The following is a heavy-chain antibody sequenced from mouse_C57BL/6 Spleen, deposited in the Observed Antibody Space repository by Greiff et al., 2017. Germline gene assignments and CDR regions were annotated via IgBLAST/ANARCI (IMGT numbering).Heavy chain of an antibody. Sequence: EVQGVESGEGLVKPGGSLKLSCAASGFTFSSYAMSWVRQTPEKRLEWVAYISSGGDYIYYADTVKGRFTISRDNARNTLYLQMSSLKSEDTAMYYCTRAYGYDWFAYWGQGTLVTVSA. CDR2: ISSGGDYI. CDR3: TRAYGYDWFAY. CDR1: GFTFSSYA. D-gene: IGHD2-2*01. J-gene: IGHJ3*01. V-gene: IGHV5-9-1*02.